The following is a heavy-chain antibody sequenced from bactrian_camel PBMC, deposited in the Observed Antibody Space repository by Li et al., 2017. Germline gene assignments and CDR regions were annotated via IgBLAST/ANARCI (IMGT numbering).Heavy chain of an antibody. CDR2: INRDFIT. CDR1: GYTYSSNC. D-gene: IGHD7*01. CDR3: VANPRIWTSCAAAYNY. V-gene: IGHV3S53*01. J-gene: IGHJ4*01. Sequence: HVQLVESGGGSVQPGGSLRLSCDASGYTYSSNCMGWFRQAPGKEREGVASINRDFITTYDDSVKGRFTISKDNIKNTLYLQMDSLKPEDTGLYYCVANPRIWTSCAAAYNYWGQGTQVTVS.